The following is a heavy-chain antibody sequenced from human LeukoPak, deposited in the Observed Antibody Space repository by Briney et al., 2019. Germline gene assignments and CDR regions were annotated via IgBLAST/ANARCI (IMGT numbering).Heavy chain of an antibody. CDR2: INQDGSEN. J-gene: IGHJ4*02. Sequence: GGSLRLSCVVSGFTFSSIYMSWVRQAPGKGLEWVANINQDGSENYYVDSVKGRFTISRDNAKNSLYLQMNSLRAEDTAVYYCTKGRSNHYWGQGTLVTVST. D-gene: IGHD3-10*01. V-gene: IGHV3-7*01. CDR1: GFTFSSIY. CDR3: TKGRSNHY.